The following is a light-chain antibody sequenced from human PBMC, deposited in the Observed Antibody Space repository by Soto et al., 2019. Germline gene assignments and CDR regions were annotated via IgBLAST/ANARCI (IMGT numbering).Light chain of an antibody. Sequence: EIVLTQSPGTLSLSPGERATLSCRVSESVGSNLAWYQQKPGQAPRLLIYGASARALGIPDRFSGSGSGTEFSFTVTSLQSEDFAVYYCQQYDQWPITFGQGTRLEIK. CDR2: GAS. CDR1: ESVGSN. V-gene: IGKV3-15*01. CDR3: QQYDQWPIT. J-gene: IGKJ5*01.